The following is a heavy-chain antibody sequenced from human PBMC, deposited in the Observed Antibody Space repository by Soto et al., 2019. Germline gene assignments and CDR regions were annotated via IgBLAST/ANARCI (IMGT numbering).Heavy chain of an antibody. CDR1: GYTFTGYY. CDR2: INPNSGGT. Sequence: GASVKVSCKASGYTFTGYYMHWVRQAPGQGLEWMGWINPNSGGTNYAQKFQGRVTMTRDTSISTAYMELSRLRSDDTAVYYCARDYYGSGRSDMDVWGQGTTVTVSS. D-gene: IGHD3-10*01. CDR3: ARDYYGSGRSDMDV. V-gene: IGHV1-2*02. J-gene: IGHJ6*02.